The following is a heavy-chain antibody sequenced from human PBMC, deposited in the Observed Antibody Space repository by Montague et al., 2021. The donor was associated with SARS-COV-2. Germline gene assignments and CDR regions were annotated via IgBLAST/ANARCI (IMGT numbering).Heavy chain of an antibody. D-gene: IGHD3/OR15-3a*01. CDR3: ARGASDWLLWGYGMDV. V-gene: IGHV3-48*03. J-gene: IGHJ6*02. CDR1: GFTFSSYE. Sequence: SLRLSCAASGFTFSSYEMNWVRQAPGKGLKWVSYISSSGSTIYYADSVXGRFTISRDNAKNSLYLQMNSLRVEDTAVYYCARGASDWLLWGYGMDVWGQGTTVTVSS. CDR2: ISSSGSTI.